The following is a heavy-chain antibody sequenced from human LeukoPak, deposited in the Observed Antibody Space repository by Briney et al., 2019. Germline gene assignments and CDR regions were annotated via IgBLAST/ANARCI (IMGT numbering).Heavy chain of an antibody. Sequence: GGSLRLSCAASGFTFSTYPMSWVRQAPGKGLEWVSSIIVSGGSTYYADSVQGRFTISRDNSKNTLYLQMNSLRAEDTAVYYCAKDLNSRGPDYWGQGTLVTVSS. CDR3: AKDLNSRGPDY. J-gene: IGHJ4*02. D-gene: IGHD6-13*01. V-gene: IGHV3-23*01. CDR1: GFTFSTYP. CDR2: IIVSGGST.